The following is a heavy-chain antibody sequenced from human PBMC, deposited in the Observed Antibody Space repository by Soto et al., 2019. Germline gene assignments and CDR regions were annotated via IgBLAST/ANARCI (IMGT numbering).Heavy chain of an antibody. CDR3: ARGAVVDVLAAFRRELDP. V-gene: IGHV4-30-4*01. CDR2: IYFTGST. Sequence: PSETLSLTCTVSGDSINNGDYFWSWIRQSPGKGLEWLGYIYFTGSTYYNPSLKSRLNISMDKSKNLFSLKMTSVTVTDTAVYFCARGAVVDVLAAFRRELDPWGQGLLVTVSS. D-gene: IGHD2-15*01. CDR1: GDSINNGDYF. J-gene: IGHJ5*02.